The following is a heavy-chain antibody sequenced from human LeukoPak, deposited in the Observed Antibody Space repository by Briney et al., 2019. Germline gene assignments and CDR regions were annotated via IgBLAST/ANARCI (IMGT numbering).Heavy chain of an antibody. CDR1: GDSVSSNSAA. J-gene: IGHJ4*02. CDR3: ARDRDWFGGASYYFDY. V-gene: IGHV6-1*01. CDR2: TYYRSKWYN. D-gene: IGHD3-10*01. Sequence: SQTLSLTCAISGDSVSSNSAAWNWIRQSPSRGLEWLGRTYYRSKWYNDYAVSVKSRITINPDTSKNQFSLQLNSVTPEDTAVYYCARDRDWFGGASYYFDYWGQGTLVTVSS.